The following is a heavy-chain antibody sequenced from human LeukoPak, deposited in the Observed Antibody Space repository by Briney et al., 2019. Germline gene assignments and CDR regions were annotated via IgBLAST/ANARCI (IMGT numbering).Heavy chain of an antibody. J-gene: IGHJ4*02. CDR1: GFTFSSYA. Sequence: PGRSLRLSCAASGFTFSSYAMHWVRQAPGKGLERVAVISYDGSNKYYADSVKGRFTISRDNSKNTLYLQMNSLRAEDTAVYYCARDDGSASGDYWGQGTLVTVSS. CDR2: ISYDGSNK. D-gene: IGHD6-25*01. CDR3: ARDDGSASGDY. V-gene: IGHV3-30-3*01.